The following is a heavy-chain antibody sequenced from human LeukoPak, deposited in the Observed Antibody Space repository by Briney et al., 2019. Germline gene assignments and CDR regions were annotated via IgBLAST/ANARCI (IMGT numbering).Heavy chain of an antibody. CDR1: GYSFTTYW. V-gene: IGHV5-51*01. CDR3: ASVYSSTSWGY. CDR2: IFPADSDT. J-gene: IGHJ4*02. D-gene: IGHD6-13*01. Sequence: GESLKISRRASGYSFTTYWIGWVRQMPGKGLEWMGVIFPADSDTRYSPSFQGQVTISADKSISTAYLQWSSLKASDTAMYYCASVYSSTSWGYWGQGTLVTVSS.